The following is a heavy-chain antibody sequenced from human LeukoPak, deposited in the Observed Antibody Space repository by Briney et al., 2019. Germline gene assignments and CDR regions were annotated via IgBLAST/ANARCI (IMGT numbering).Heavy chain of an antibody. CDR2: ISSSSSTI. CDR3: ARVPVLEELYHYYYYMDV. Sequence: GGSLRLSCAASGFTFSSYSMNWVRQAPGKGLEWVSYISSSSSTIYYADSLKGRFTISRDNAQNSLYLQMNRLRAEDTAVYYCARVPVLEELYHYYYYMDVWGKGTTVTVSS. V-gene: IGHV3-48*04. J-gene: IGHJ6*03. D-gene: IGHD1-26*01. CDR1: GFTFSSYS.